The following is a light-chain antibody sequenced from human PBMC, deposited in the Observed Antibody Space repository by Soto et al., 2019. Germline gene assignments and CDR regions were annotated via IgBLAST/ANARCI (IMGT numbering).Light chain of an antibody. CDR1: SSDIGSYNH. Sequence: QSALTQPASVSGSPGQSITISCTGTSSDIGSYNHVSWYQQYPGKAPKLMIYQVSNRPSGVSNRFSGSKSGYTASLTISGLQAEDEADYYCCSYAGSSTLVFGGGTKLTVL. CDR3: CSYAGSSTLV. CDR2: QVS. J-gene: IGLJ3*02. V-gene: IGLV2-23*02.